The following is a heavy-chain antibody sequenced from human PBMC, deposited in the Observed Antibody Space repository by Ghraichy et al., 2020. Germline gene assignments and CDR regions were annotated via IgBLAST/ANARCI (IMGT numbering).Heavy chain of an antibody. CDR1: GFTFSSYS. CDR2: ISSSSSTI. J-gene: IGHJ4*02. D-gene: IGHD4-23*01. Sequence: GGSLRLSCAASGFTFSSYSMNWVRQAPGKGLEWVSYISSSSSTIYYADSVKGRFTISRDNAKNSLYLQMNSLRDEDTAVYYCARDPPTVVTENDYYFDYWGQGTLVTVSS. CDR3: ARDPPTVVTENDYYFDY. V-gene: IGHV3-48*02.